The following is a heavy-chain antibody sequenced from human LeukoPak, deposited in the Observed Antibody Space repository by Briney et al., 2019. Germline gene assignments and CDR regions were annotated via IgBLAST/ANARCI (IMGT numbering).Heavy chain of an antibody. Sequence: SVKVSCKASGGTFSSYAISWVRQAPGQGLEWMGGIIPIFGTANYAQKFQGRVTITADESTSTAYMELSSLRSEDTAVYYCAKDRRWDWNYSIIDYWGQGTLVTVSS. J-gene: IGHJ4*02. D-gene: IGHD1-7*01. CDR1: GGTFSSYA. CDR2: IIPIFGTA. V-gene: IGHV1-69*13. CDR3: AKDRRWDWNYSIIDY.